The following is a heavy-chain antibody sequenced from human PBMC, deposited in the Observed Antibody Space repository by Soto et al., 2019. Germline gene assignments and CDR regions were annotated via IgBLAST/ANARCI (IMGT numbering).Heavy chain of an antibody. D-gene: IGHD1-1*01. CDR3: ARDPQLERRREFDY. CDR2: ISVYNGNT. Sequence: ASVKVSCKASGYTFSTYGISWVRQAPGQGLEWMGWISVYNGNTNYAQSLQGRVTMTTDTSTSTAYMELRSLRSDDTAVYYCARDPQLERRREFDYWGQGTLVTVSS. CDR1: GYTFSTYG. V-gene: IGHV1-18*01. J-gene: IGHJ4*02.